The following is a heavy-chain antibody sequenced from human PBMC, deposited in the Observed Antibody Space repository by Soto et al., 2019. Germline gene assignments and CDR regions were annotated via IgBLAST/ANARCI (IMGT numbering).Heavy chain of an antibody. CDR2: IIPILGIA. J-gene: IGHJ5*02. D-gene: IGHD6-19*01. Sequence: ASVKVSCKASGGTFSSYTISWVRQAPGQGLEWMGRIIPILGIANYAQKFQGRVTITADKSTSTAYMELSSLRSEDTAVYYCARGSLWDDTRIAVAGTRGDWFDPWGQGTLVTVSS. CDR3: ARGSLWDDTRIAVAGTRGDWFDP. V-gene: IGHV1-69*02. CDR1: GGTFSSYT.